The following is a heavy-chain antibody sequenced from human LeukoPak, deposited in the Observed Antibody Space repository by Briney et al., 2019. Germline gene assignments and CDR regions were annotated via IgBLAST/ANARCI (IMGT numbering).Heavy chain of an antibody. CDR1: GYTLTELS. V-gene: IGHV1-24*01. J-gene: IGHJ4*02. Sequence: GASVKVSCKVSGYTLTELSMHWVRQAPGKGLEWMGGFDPEDGETIYAQKFQGRVTVTEDTSTDTAYMELSSLRSEDTAVYYCATPKRWLVSTPYYFDYWGQGTLVTVSS. CDR3: ATPKRWLVSTPYYFDY. CDR2: FDPEDGET. D-gene: IGHD6-19*01.